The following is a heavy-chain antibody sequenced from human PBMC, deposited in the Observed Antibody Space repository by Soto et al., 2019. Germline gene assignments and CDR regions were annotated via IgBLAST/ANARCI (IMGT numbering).Heavy chain of an antibody. CDR1: GGAFTSNA. CDR3: ARGVRLYGPPDYFDY. V-gene: IGHV1-69*13. J-gene: IGHJ4*02. Sequence: ASVKVSCKASGGAFTSNAISWVRQAPGQGLEWLGGIIPIFGAANDAQKFQGRVTITADESTNTAYMELNSLTSEDTAVYYCARGVRLYGPPDYFDYWGQGTLVTVSS. CDR2: IIPIFGAA. D-gene: IGHD3-10*01.